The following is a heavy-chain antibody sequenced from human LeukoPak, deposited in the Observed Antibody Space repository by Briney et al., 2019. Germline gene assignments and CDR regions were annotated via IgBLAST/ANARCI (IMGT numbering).Heavy chain of an antibody. V-gene: IGHV4-59*01. CDR1: GGSISSYY. D-gene: IGHD3-10*01. Sequence: PSETLSLTCTVSGGSISSYYWSWIRQPPGKGLEWIGYIYYSGSTNYNPSLKSRVTISVDTSKNQFYLKLSSGTAAATAVYYCARSYGSGSYFDYWGQGTLVTVSS. CDR3: ARSYGSGSYFDY. CDR2: IYYSGST. J-gene: IGHJ4*02.